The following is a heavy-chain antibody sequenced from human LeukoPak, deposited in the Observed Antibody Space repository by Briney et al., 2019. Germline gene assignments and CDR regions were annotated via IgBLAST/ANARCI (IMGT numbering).Heavy chain of an antibody. Sequence: PGGSLRLSCAASGFTFSIYEMNWVRQAPGKGLEWVSYISSSGNNIYYADSVKGRFTISRDNAKNSLYLQMNSLRAEDSGLYYCARAGSYFDYWGQGTLVTVSS. CDR3: ARAGSYFDY. D-gene: IGHD1-26*01. V-gene: IGHV3-48*03. J-gene: IGHJ4*02. CDR1: GFTFSIYE. CDR2: ISSSGNNI.